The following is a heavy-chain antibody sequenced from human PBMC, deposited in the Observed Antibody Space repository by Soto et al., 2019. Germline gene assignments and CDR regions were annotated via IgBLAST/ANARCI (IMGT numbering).Heavy chain of an antibody. Sequence: QVQLQESGPGLVKPSETVSLTCTVSGGSMSSHYWTWIRQPPGKGLEWIGYIYNSGNTNYNPSLKSRATISVDTSKNQFSLKLSSVTAADTAVYYCAREAVAYDAFDIWGQGTMVTVSS. CDR2: IYNSGNT. CDR1: GGSMSSHY. CDR3: AREAVAYDAFDI. J-gene: IGHJ3*02. V-gene: IGHV4-59*11. D-gene: IGHD2-15*01.